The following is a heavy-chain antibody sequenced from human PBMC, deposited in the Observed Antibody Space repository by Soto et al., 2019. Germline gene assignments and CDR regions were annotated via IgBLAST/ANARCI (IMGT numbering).Heavy chain of an antibody. Sequence: SETLSLTCTVSGGSISSGGYYWSWIRQHPGKGLERIGYIYYSGSTYYNPSLNSRVTISVDTSKNQFSLKLSSVTAADTVVYYCARAPYYGDYEYYFDYWGQVTLVTVSS. CDR1: GGSISSGGYY. J-gene: IGHJ4*02. V-gene: IGHV4-31*03. CDR3: ARAPYYGDYEYYFDY. CDR2: IYYSGST. D-gene: IGHD4-17*01.